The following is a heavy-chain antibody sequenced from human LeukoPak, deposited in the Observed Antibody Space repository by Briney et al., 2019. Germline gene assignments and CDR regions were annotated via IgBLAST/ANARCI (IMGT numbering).Heavy chain of an antibody. D-gene: IGHD2-8*02. V-gene: IGHV3-23*01. J-gene: IGHJ4*02. CDR2: ISGSGGTT. CDR1: GFTFSSYA. CDR3: AKYWLRADYFDY. Sequence: GGSLRLSCAASGFTFSSYAMSWVRQAPGKGLEWVSAISGSGGTTYYADSVKGRFTISRDNSKNTLYLQMNSLRAEDTAVYYCAKYWLRADYFDYWGQGTLVTVSS.